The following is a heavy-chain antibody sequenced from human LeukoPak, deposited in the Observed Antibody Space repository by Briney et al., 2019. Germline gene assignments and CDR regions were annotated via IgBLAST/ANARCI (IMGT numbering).Heavy chain of an antibody. CDR2: IIPIFGTA. CDR1: VGTFSSYA. V-gene: IGHV1-69*01. Sequence: SVKVSCKASVGTFSSYAISWVRQAPGQGLEWMGGIIPIFGTANYAQKFQGRVTITADESTSTAYMELSSLRSEDTAVYYCARLRNPYCGGDCSDYWGQGTLVTVSS. D-gene: IGHD2-21*01. J-gene: IGHJ4*02. CDR3: ARLRNPYCGGDCSDY.